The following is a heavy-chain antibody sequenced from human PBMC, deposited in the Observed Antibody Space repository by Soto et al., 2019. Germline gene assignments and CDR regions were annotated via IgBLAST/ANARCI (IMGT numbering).Heavy chain of an antibody. V-gene: IGHV4-39*01. CDR1: GGSISSSSYY. CDR2: IYYSGST. CDR3: ARQIVVVPKGMDV. Sequence: QLQLQESGQGLVKPSETLYLTCTVSGGSISSSSYYWGWIRQPPGKGLEWIGSIYYSGSTYYNPSLKSRVTISVDPSKNQFSLKLSSVTAADTAVYYCARQIVVVPKGMDVWGQGTTVTVSS. D-gene: IGHD2-2*01. J-gene: IGHJ6*02.